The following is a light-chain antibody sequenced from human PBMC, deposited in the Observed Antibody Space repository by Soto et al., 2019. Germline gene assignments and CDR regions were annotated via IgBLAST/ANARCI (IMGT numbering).Light chain of an antibody. V-gene: IGKV1-6*01. CDR3: LQESNSPLP. CDR2: SAS. Sequence: IQMTQSPSSLSASVGDRVTITCRASQGGRDDVCGYQQQPGKDPKLLIYSASHLQSGVPSRFSGCGSGTDVPLPIRGLQPEDFAPYYCLQESNSPLPVGGGTKVHLK. CDR1: QGGRDD. J-gene: IGKJ4*01.